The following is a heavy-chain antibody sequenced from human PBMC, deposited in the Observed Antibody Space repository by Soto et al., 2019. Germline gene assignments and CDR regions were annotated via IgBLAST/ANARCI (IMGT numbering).Heavy chain of an antibody. CDR1: GGSISSGGYY. D-gene: IGHD6-19*01. J-gene: IGHJ4*02. CDR3: ARETLGSGWYSD. CDR2: IYYSGST. V-gene: IGHV4-61*08. Sequence: SETLSLTCTVSGGSISSGGYYWIWIRQHPGKGLEWIGYIYYSGSTNYNPSLKSRVTISVDTSKNQFSLKLSSVTAADTAVYYCARETLGSGWYSDWGQGTLVTVSS.